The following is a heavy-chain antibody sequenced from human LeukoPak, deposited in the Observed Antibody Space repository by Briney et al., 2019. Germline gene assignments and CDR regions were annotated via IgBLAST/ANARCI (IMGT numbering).Heavy chain of an antibody. Sequence: SETLSLTCTVSGGSISSYYWSWIRQPPAKGLEWIGYIYYSGSTNYNPSLKSRVTISVDTSKNQFSLKLSSVTAADTAVYYCARAGVGDAFDIWGQGTMVTVSS. CDR1: GGSISSYY. CDR2: IYYSGST. J-gene: IGHJ3*02. D-gene: IGHD7-27*01. CDR3: ARAGVGDAFDI. V-gene: IGHV4-59*13.